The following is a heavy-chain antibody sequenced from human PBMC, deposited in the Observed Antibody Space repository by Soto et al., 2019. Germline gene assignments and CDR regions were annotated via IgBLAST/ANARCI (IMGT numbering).Heavy chain of an antibody. CDR1: GFAFGNYE. CDR3: ARAHGDSSNGWYWVNWFDP. D-gene: IGHD6-19*01. CDR2: ISDTGKTI. J-gene: IGHJ5*02. V-gene: IGHV3-48*03. Sequence: HPGGSLRLSCAASGFAFGNYEMNWVRQAPGKGLEWISYISDTGKTIYYADSVKGRFTISRDNAKNSLYLQMNGLRVEDTALYYCARAHGDSSNGWYWVNWFDPWGQGTLVAVSS.